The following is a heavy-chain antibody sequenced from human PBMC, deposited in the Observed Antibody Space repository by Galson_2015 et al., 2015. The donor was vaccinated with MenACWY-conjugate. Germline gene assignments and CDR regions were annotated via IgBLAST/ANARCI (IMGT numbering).Heavy chain of an antibody. D-gene: IGHD5-24*01. CDR2: IYPGDSDT. CDR3: ARHRDGYTNDY. V-gene: IGHV5-51*01. Sequence: GEVKKPGESLKISCKGSGYTFTTYWIAWVRQMPGEGLEWMGIIYPGDSDTRYSPSFQGLVTISADKSITTAYLQWSSLKAPDTAIYYCARHRDGYTNDYWGQGTLVTVSS. CDR1: GYTFTTYW. J-gene: IGHJ4*02.